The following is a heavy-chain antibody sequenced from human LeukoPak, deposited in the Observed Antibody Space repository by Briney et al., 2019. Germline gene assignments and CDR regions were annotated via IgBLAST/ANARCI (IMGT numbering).Heavy chain of an antibody. V-gene: IGHV1-18*01. J-gene: IGHJ4*02. CDR2: ISVYNGNT. CDR1: GYTFTSYG. CDR3: ARLTRAVDFDY. D-gene: IGHD6-19*01. Sequence: ASVKVSCKASGYTFTSYGISWVRQAPGQGLEWMGWISVYNGNTNYAQKLQGRVTMTTDTSTSTAYMELRSPRSDDTAVYYCARLTRAVDFDYWGQGTLVTVSS.